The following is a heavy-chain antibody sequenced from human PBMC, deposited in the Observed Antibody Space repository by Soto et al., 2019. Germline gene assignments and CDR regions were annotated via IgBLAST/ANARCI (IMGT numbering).Heavy chain of an antibody. Sequence: GGSLRLSCAASGFTFSSYAMHWVRQAPGKGLEWVAVISYDGSNKYYADSVKGRFTISRDNSKNTLYLQMNSLRAEDTAVYYCARDQLTYGMDVWGQGTTVTVSS. CDR1: GFTFSSYA. V-gene: IGHV3-30-3*01. CDR3: ARDQLTYGMDV. CDR2: ISYDGSNK. J-gene: IGHJ6*02. D-gene: IGHD6-6*01.